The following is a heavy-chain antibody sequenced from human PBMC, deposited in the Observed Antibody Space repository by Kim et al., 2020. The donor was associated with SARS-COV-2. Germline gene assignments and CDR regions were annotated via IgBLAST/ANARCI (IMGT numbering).Heavy chain of an antibody. Sequence: SETLSLTCTVSGGSISSYYWSWIRQPPGKGLEWIGYIYYSGSTNYNPSLKSRVTISVDTTKNKFSLKLSSVTAADTAVYYCARGTGVATIPDWGYYYYGMDVWGQGTTVTVSS. J-gene: IGHJ6*02. V-gene: IGHV4-59*01. CDR2: IYYSGST. D-gene: IGHD5-12*01. CDR1: GGSISSYY. CDR3: ARGTGVATIPDWGYYYYGMDV.